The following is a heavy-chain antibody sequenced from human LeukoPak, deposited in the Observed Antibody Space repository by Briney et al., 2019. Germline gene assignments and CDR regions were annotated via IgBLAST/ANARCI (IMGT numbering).Heavy chain of an antibody. J-gene: IGHJ4*02. CDR1: GGSISSTTYY. D-gene: IGHD3-3*01. V-gene: IGHV4-39*07. CDR2: ISYSGST. Sequence: SETLSLTCSVSGGSISSTTYYWGWIRQPPGKGLEWIGSISYSGSTYYNPSLKSRVTISLDMSNNQFSLKLSSVTAADTAFYFCARGAEYYAIWRGYAGYSDYWGQGISVTVSS. CDR3: ARGAEYYAIWRGYAGYSDY.